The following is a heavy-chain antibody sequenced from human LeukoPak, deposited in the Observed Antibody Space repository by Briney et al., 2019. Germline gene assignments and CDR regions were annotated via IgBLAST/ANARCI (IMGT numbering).Heavy chain of an antibody. J-gene: IGHJ6*03. CDR1: GGTFSSYA. CDR3: ALLNCSSTSCYNWSGRYYYYYYMDV. CDR2: IIPIFGTA. Sequence: ASVKVSCKASGGTFSSYAISWVRQAPGQGLEWMGGIIPIFGTANYAQKFQGGVTITADESTSTAYMELSSLRSEDTAVYYCALLNCSSTSCYNWSGRYYYYYYMDVWGKGTTVTVSS. V-gene: IGHV1-69*13. D-gene: IGHD2-2*02.